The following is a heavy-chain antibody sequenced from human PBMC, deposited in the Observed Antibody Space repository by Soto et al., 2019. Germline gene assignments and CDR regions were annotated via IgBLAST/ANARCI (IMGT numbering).Heavy chain of an antibody. J-gene: IGHJ6*02. Sequence: EASVKVSCKASGYTFTDYYMHWVRQAPGQGLEWMGWINPNSGGTNYAQKFQGWVTMTRDTSISTAYMELSRLRSDDTAVYYCARFSLGIEYCGGDCSSVSRSGMDVWGQGTTVTVSS. CDR3: ARFSLGIEYCGGDCSSVSRSGMDV. CDR2: INPNSGGT. D-gene: IGHD2-21*02. CDR1: GYTFTDYY. V-gene: IGHV1-2*04.